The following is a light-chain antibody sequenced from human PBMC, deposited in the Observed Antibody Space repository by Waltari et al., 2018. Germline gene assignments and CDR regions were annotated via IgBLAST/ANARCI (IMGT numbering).Light chain of an antibody. V-gene: IGKV6-21*01. Sequence: EVVLTQSPDFQSVTPKEKVTITCRASQNIGNNLPWYQQKPGQSPKPLIKYASQSFSGVPSRFSGSGSGTDFTLTIISLEAEDAATYYCHQSDSLPTFGGGTKVEIK. CDR2: YAS. CDR1: QNIGNN. J-gene: IGKJ4*01. CDR3: HQSDSLPT.